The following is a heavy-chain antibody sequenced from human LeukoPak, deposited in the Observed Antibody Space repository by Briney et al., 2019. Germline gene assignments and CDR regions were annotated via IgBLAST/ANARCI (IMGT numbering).Heavy chain of an antibody. CDR2: IYTSRIT. J-gene: IGHJ6*03. CDR3: ARRVHMDV. V-gene: IGHV4-4*09. Sequence: KPSETLSLTCNVSGNSMNKYQWSSIRQPPGKGLEWIGNIYTSRITNYNPSLKSRVTISVETSKSQWSLKLRSVAAADTAVYYCARRVHMDVWGTGTTVTVS. CDR1: GNSMNKYQ.